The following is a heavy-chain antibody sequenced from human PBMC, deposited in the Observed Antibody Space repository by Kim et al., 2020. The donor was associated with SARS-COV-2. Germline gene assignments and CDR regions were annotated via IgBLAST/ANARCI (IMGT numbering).Heavy chain of an antibody. D-gene: IGHD6-19*01. CDR2: ISAYNGKT. CDR3: ARDNIAVAGWNWFDP. V-gene: IGHV1-18*04. CDR1: GYTFTTYH. J-gene: IGHJ5*02. Sequence: ASVKVSCKASGYTFTTYHITWVRQAPGQGLEWMGWISAYNGKTTYAQNFQGRVNMTTDTSTSTAYMELRSLRSDDTAVYYCARDNIAVAGWNWFDPWGQGTLVTVSS.